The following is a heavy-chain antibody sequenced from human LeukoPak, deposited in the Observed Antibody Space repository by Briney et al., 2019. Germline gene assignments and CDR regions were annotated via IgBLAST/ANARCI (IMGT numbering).Heavy chain of an antibody. CDR1: GFTFSNYW. J-gene: IGHJ5*02. Sequence: GGSLRLSCAASGFTFSNYWMHWVRQAPGKGPVWVSRITSDGTDTGYAASVKGRFTMSRDNAKNTVYLQMNSLSAEDTGVYYCARDLGTATPLDPWGQGTLVSVSS. V-gene: IGHV3-74*01. CDR3: ARDLGTATPLDP. CDR2: ITSDGTDT. D-gene: IGHD1-1*01.